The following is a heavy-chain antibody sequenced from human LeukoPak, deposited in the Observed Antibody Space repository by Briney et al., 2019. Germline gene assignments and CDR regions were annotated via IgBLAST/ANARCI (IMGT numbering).Heavy chain of an antibody. D-gene: IGHD4-17*01. Sequence: SVKVSCKASGGTFSSYAISWVRQAPGQGLEWMGGIIPIFGTANYAQKFQGRVTITTDESTSTAYMELSSLRSEDTAVYYCARGDGSTVTTFYEFDYWGQGTLVAVYS. CDR3: ARGDGSTVTTFYEFDY. V-gene: IGHV1-69*05. J-gene: IGHJ4*02. CDR1: GGTFSSYA. CDR2: IIPIFGTA.